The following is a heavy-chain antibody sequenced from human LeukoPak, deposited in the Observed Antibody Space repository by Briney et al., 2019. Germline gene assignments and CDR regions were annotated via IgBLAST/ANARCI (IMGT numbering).Heavy chain of an antibody. Sequence: SGPALVKPTQTLTLTCTFSGFSLSTSGKSVSWIRQPPGKALEWLARIDWDDDKYYITSLKTRLTTSKDTSKNQVVLTMTNMDPVDTATYYCLARTNYYDTSGTDYWGQGTLVTVSS. D-gene: IGHD3-22*01. CDR1: GFSLSTSGKS. J-gene: IGHJ4*02. V-gene: IGHV2-70*11. CDR3: LARTNYYDTSGTDY. CDR2: IDWDDDK.